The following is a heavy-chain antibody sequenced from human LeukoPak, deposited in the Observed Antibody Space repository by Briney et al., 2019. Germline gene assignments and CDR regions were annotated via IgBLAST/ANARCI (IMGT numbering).Heavy chain of an antibody. V-gene: IGHV3-21*04. CDR2: ISSSSSYI. D-gene: IGHD6-19*01. CDR3: AKPSGWSDYFDY. J-gene: IGHJ4*02. Sequence: PGGSLRLSCAASGFTFSSYSMNWVRQAPGKGLEWVSSISSSSSYIYYADSVKGRFTISRDNSKNTLYLQMNSLRAEDTAVYYCAKPSGWSDYFDYWGQGTLVTVSS. CDR1: GFTFSSYS.